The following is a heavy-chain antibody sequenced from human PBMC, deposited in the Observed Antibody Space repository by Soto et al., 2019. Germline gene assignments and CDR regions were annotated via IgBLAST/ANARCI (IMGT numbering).Heavy chain of an antibody. V-gene: IGHV3-30-3*01. Sequence: GGSLRLSCAASGFTFSSYAMHWVRQAPGKGLEWVAVISYDGSNKYYADSVKGRFTISRDNSKNTLYLQMNSLRAEDTAVYYSARDPALIPAALYWGQGPLVSVSS. CDR2: ISYDGSNK. CDR3: ARDPALIPAALY. CDR1: GFTFSSYA. J-gene: IGHJ4*02. D-gene: IGHD6-13*01.